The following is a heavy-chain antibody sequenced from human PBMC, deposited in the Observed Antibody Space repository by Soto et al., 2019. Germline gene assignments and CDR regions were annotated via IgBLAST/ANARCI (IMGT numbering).Heavy chain of an antibody. D-gene: IGHD6-13*01. Sequence: EVQLLESGGGLVQPGGSLRLSCAASGFTFSSYAMSWVRQAPGKGLEWVSAISGSGGSTYYADSVKGRFTISRDNSKNTRYLQMNSLRAEDTAVYYCARPVISRWYHFDYWGQGTLVTVSS. V-gene: IGHV3-23*01. CDR1: GFTFSSYA. J-gene: IGHJ4*02. CDR2: ISGSGGST. CDR3: ARPVISRWYHFDY.